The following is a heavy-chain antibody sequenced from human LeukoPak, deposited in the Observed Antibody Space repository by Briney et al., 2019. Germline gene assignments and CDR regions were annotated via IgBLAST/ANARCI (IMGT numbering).Heavy chain of an antibody. J-gene: IGHJ4*02. CDR1: GGSISSSSYY. V-gene: IGHV4-61*02. CDR2: IYTSGST. D-gene: IGHD2-2*01. Sequence: SETLSLTCTVSGGSISSSSYYWGWIRQPAGKGLEWIGRIYTSGSTNYNPSLKSRVTISVDTSKNQFSLKLSSVTAADTAVYYCARARAHCSSTSCYGTNDYWGQGTLVTVSS. CDR3: ARARAHCSSTSCYGTNDY.